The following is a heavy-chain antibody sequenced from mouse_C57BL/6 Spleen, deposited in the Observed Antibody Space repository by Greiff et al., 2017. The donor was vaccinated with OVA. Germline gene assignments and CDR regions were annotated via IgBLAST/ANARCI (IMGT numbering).Heavy chain of an antibody. J-gene: IGHJ4*01. CDR2: RGRGGRT. D-gene: IGHD2-4*01. Sequence: QVQLQQSGPGLVQPSQSLSITCTVSGFSLTSYGVHWVRQSTGKGLEWRGARGRGGRTEENAAFISRLSISKDNSKSQVFFKMNSLQADDTAIYYCARNDYDGMDYWGQGTSVTVSS. CDR3: ARNDYDGMDY. V-gene: IGHV2-2*01. CDR1: GFSLTSYG.